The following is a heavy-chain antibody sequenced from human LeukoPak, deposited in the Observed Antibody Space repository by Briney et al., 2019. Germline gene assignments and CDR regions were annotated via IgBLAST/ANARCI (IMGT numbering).Heavy chain of an antibody. CDR3: ASILWLYYYGRGGAFDI. Sequence: GGSLRLSCAASGFTFSDFWMSWVRQAPGKGLEWVANIKKDGSEEYYVDSVEGRFTISRDNAKNSLYLQMSSLRAEDTAVYYCASILWLYYYGRGGAFDIWGQGTMVTVSS. V-gene: IGHV3-7*01. CDR1: GFTFSDFW. D-gene: IGHD3-10*02. CDR2: IKKDGSEE. J-gene: IGHJ3*02.